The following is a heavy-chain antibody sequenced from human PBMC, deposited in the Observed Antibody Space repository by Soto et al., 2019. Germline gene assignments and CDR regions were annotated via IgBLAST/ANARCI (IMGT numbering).Heavy chain of an antibody. CDR1: GGSFSGYY. D-gene: IGHD2-8*02. Sequence: QVQLQQWGAGLLKPSETLSLTCAVYGGSFSGYYCTWIRQPPGTGLEWIGEINHSGSTNYNPSLKSRATISGDTSKNQFSLKLPSVTAADTAGYYCARDKITGLFDYWGQGTLVTVSS. J-gene: IGHJ4*02. V-gene: IGHV4-34*01. CDR3: ARDKITGLFDY. CDR2: INHSGST.